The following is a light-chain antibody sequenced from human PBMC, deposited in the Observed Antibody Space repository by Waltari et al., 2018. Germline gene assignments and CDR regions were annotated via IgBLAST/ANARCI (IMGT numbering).Light chain of an antibody. CDR1: QSISIY. Sequence: DIQMTQSPSALSASVGDRVTITCRARQSISIYFNWYQQKPGKAPKFLIYAASSLQSGVPSRFSGSGSVTDLTLTINSLQPEDYATYYCQQSYSLPVTFGQGTKLEI. J-gene: IGKJ2*01. V-gene: IGKV1-39*01. CDR3: QQSYSLPVT. CDR2: AAS.